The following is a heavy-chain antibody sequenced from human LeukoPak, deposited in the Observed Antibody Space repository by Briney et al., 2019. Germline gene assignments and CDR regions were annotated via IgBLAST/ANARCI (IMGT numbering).Heavy chain of an antibody. V-gene: IGHV3-30*03. D-gene: IGHD1-26*01. CDR3: ARSYSGSYYGHLYY. CDR2: ISYDGSNK. Sequence: GGSLRLSCAASGFTFSSYGMHWVRQAPGKGLEWVAVISYDGSNKYYADSVKGRFTISRDNSKNTLYLQMNSLRAEDTAVYYCARSYSGSYYGHLYYWGQGTLVTVSS. J-gene: IGHJ4*02. CDR1: GFTFSSYG.